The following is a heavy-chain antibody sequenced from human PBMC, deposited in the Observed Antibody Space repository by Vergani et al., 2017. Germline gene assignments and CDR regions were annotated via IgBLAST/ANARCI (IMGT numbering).Heavy chain of an antibody. CDR1: GFTFSSYS. D-gene: IGHD1-26*01. V-gene: IGHV3-21*01. CDR3: AKDRGSGSYRLGAFDI. J-gene: IGHJ3*02. CDR2: ISSSSSYI. Sequence: EVQLVESGGGLVQPGGSLRLSCAASGFTFSSYSMNWVRQAPGKGLEWVSSISSSSSYIYYADSVKGRFTISRDNAKNSRYLKMNSLRAEDTAVYYCAKDRGSGSYRLGAFDIWGQGTMVTVSS.